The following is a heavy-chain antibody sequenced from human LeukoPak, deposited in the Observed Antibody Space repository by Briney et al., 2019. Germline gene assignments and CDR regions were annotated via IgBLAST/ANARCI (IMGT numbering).Heavy chain of an antibody. J-gene: IGHJ6*03. Sequence: SETLSLTCAVSGYSISSGYYWGGSRQPPGKGREGIGRIYNSGSTYYNPSLKSGVTISGDTDKNKFSMKVSSVTAADTAVYYCARVERGYSYGFLYYMDVWGKGTTVTVSS. CDR2: IYNSGST. CDR3: ARVERGYSYGFLYYMDV. D-gene: IGHD5-18*01. CDR1: GYSISSGYY. V-gene: IGHV4-38-2*01.